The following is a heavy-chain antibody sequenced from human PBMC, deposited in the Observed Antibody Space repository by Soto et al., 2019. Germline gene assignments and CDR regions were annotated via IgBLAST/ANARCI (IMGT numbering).Heavy chain of an antibody. CDR3: ARELAYCSGGSCYMEGAFDI. CDR2: ISGSGDST. CDR1: GSTFSRYA. D-gene: IGHD2-15*01. V-gene: IGHV3-23*01. J-gene: IGHJ3*02. Sequence: EVQLWESGGGLVQPGGSLRLSCAASGSTFSRYAMSWFRQAPGKVLEWVSVISGSGDSTYYADSVKCRFTISRANSKNTLYLQMSSVRAEETAVYYCARELAYCSGGSCYMEGAFDIWGQGTMVTVSS.